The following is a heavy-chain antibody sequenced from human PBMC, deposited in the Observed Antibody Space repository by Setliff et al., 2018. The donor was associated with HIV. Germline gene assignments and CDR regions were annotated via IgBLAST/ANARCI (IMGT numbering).Heavy chain of an antibody. J-gene: IGHJ4*02. CDR3: ARGLNYYGSGSYLPLGY. CDR2: IDHSGST. D-gene: IGHD3-10*01. CDR1: GGSFNDYY. V-gene: IGHV4-34*01. Sequence: AETLSLTCAVYGGSFNDYYWTWISQPPGKGLEWIGEIDHSGSTKYHASLKSRVTISIDTSKNQISLKLRSVTAAETAVYYCARGLNYYGSGSYLPLGYWGQGTLVTVSS.